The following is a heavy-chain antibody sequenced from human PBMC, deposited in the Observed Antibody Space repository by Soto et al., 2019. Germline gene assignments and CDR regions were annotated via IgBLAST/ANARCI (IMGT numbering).Heavy chain of an antibody. CDR1: GFTFSNAW. J-gene: IGHJ3*02. D-gene: IGHD1-26*01. CDR3: TTVEWELLFDAFDI. Sequence: GGSLRLSCAASGFTFSNAWMSWVRQAPGKGLEWVGRIKSKADGGTTDYAAPVKGRFTISRDDSKNTLYLQMNSLKTEDTAVYYCTTVEWELLFDAFDIWGQGTMVTVSS. CDR2: IKSKADGGTT. V-gene: IGHV3-15*01.